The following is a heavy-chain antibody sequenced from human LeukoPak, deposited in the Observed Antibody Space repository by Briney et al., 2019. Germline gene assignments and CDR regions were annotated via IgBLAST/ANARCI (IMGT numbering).Heavy chain of an antibody. CDR1: GYTFTGCY. V-gene: IGHV1-2*02. D-gene: IGHD2-2*01. Sequence: GASVKVSCKASGYTFTGCYMHWVRQAPGQGLEWMGWINPNSGGTNYAQKFQGRVTMTRDTSISTAYMELSRLRSDDTAVYYCARDHPSSTSNDAFDIWGQGTMVTVSS. CDR3: ARDHPSSTSNDAFDI. CDR2: INPNSGGT. J-gene: IGHJ3*02.